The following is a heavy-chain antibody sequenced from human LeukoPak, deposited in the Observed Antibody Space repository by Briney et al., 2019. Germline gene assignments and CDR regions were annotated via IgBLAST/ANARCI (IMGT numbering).Heavy chain of an antibody. V-gene: IGHV3-9*01. CDR3: EKDILSRQWLVVQYDY. CDR1: GFTFDDYA. D-gene: IGHD6-19*01. Sequence: GRSLRLSCAASGFTFDDYAMHWVRQAPGKGLEWVSGISWNSGSIGYADSVKGRFTISRDNAKNSLYLQMNSLRAEDTALYYCEKDILSRQWLVVQYDYWGQGTLVTVSS. J-gene: IGHJ4*02. CDR2: ISWNSGSI.